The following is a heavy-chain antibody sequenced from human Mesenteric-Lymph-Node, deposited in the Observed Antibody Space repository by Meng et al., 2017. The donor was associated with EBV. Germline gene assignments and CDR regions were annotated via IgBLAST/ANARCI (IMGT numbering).Heavy chain of an antibody. CDR2: IFNSGST. D-gene: IGHD2/OR15-2a*01. Sequence: VQRQWSGPGLVKPSETMSPPCTVRGDSVSSTRCYWSWIRQPPGRGLEWIGYIFNSGSTNYNPSLRSRATISVDTSRNQFSLTLNSVTAADTAVYYCARVSGPYYSPWFDPWGQGSLVTVSS. CDR1: GDSVSSTRCY. V-gene: IGHV4-61*01. CDR3: ARVSGPYYSPWFDP. J-gene: IGHJ5*02.